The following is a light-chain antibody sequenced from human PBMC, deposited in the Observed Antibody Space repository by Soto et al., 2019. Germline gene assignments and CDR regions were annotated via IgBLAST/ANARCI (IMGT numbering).Light chain of an antibody. V-gene: IGKV3-20*01. CDR1: QSVISTY. CDR2: GAS. CDR3: QEYGSSPIT. Sequence: EIVLTQSPGTLSLSPGERATLSCRASQSVISTYLAWYQQKPGQAPRLLIYGASSRATGIPDRFSGSGSGTDFTLTISRLEPEDFAVYYCQEYGSSPITFGQGTRLEIK. J-gene: IGKJ5*01.